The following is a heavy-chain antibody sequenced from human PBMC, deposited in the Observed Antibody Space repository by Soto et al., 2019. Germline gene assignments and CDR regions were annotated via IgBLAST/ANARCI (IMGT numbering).Heavy chain of an antibody. CDR3: AKDSNKYSSSLRGRYFDY. J-gene: IGHJ4*02. D-gene: IGHD4-4*01. CDR1: GFPFSSYV. Sequence: GGSLRLSCAASGFPFSSYVMSWVRQAPGKGLEWVSGISGGGSNTFYADYVKGRFTISRDNSKNALRLQMNSLGAEDTAVYYCAKDSNKYSSSLRGRYFDYWGQGIGVTVSS. CDR2: ISGGGSNT. V-gene: IGHV3-23*01.